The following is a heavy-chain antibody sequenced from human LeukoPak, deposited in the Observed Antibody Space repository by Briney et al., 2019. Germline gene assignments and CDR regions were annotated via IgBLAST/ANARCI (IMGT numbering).Heavy chain of an antibody. Sequence: ASVKVSCKVSGYTLTELSMHWVRQAPGKGLEWMGGFDPEDGETIYAQKFQGRVTMTEDTSTDTAYMELSSLRSVDTAVYYCATGSSGNDAFDIWGQGTMVTVSS. J-gene: IGHJ3*02. CDR1: GYTLTELS. CDR2: FDPEDGET. D-gene: IGHD3-22*01. V-gene: IGHV1-24*01. CDR3: ATGSSGNDAFDI.